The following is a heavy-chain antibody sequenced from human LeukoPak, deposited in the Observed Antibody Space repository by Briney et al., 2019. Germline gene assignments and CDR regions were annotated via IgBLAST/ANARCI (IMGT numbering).Heavy chain of an antibody. CDR2: VYTSGST. D-gene: IGHD6-19*01. J-gene: IGHJ4*02. CDR3: ARGGQWLVPYYFDY. V-gene: IGHV4-4*07. Sequence: PSETLSLTCTVSGGSISSYYWSWIRQPAGKGLEWIGRVYTSGSTNYNPSLKSRVTMSLDTSKNQFSLKLSSVTAADTAVYYCARGGQWLVPYYFDYWGQGTLVTVSS. CDR1: GGSISSYY.